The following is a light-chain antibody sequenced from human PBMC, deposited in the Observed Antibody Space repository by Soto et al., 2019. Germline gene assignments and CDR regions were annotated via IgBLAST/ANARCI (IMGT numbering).Light chain of an antibody. CDR2: DVS. Sequence: QPASVSGSPGQSITISCTGTSSDVGGYNYVSWYQHHPGKAPKLMIYDVSNRPSGVSNRFSGSKSGNTASLTISGLQPEDEADYYCSSYTTSNTRQIVFGTGTKVTVL. J-gene: IGLJ1*01. CDR3: SSYTTSNTRQIV. V-gene: IGLV2-14*03. CDR1: SSDVGGYNY.